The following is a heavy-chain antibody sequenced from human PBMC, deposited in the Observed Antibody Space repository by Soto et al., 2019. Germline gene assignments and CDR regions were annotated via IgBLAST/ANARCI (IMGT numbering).Heavy chain of an antibody. Sequence: LRLSCAASGFTFSSYAMSWVRQAPGKGLEWVSVISGSGDSTYYADSVKGRFTISRDNSKNTLYLQMNSLRAEDTAVYYCAKGGLRYFDWLSDPWGQGTLVTVS. CDR1: GFTFSSYA. CDR3: AKGGLRYFDWLSDP. D-gene: IGHD3-9*01. J-gene: IGHJ5*02. V-gene: IGHV3-23*01. CDR2: ISGSGDST.